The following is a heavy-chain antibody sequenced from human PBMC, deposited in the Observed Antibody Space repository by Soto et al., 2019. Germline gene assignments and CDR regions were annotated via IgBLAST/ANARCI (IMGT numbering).Heavy chain of an antibody. V-gene: IGHV3-64D*08. CDR1: GFTFSSYA. Sequence: GGSLRLSCAASGFTFSSYAMSWVRQAPGKGLEWVSAISSNGGSTYYADSVKGRFTISRDNSKNTLYLQMSSLRAEDTAVYYCVKDAAAAGTEVYWGQGTLVTVSS. CDR3: VKDAAAAGTEVY. J-gene: IGHJ4*02. D-gene: IGHD6-13*01. CDR2: ISSNGGST.